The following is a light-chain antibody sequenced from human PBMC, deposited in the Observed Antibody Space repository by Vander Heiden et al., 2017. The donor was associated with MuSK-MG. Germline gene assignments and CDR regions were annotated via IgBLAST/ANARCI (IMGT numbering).Light chain of an antibody. CDR2: AAS. J-gene: IGKJ1*01. CDR3: KQSYSTPWT. Sequence: EIRGCQSPSSLSASVGDRVTITCRASQSISSYLNWYQQKPGKAPKLLIYAASSLQSGVPSRFSGSGAGKDCTLTICSLQPEDSATHYCKQSYSTPWTFGQGTKVEIK. V-gene: IGKV1-39*01. CDR1: QSISSY.